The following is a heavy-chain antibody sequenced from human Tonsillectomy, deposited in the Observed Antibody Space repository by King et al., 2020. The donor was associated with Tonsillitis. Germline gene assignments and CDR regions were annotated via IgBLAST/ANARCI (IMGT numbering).Heavy chain of an antibody. V-gene: IGHV3-15*01. Sequence: EVQLVESGGDLVKPGGSLRLSCAASGFTFSNAWMSWVRQAPGKGPEWVGRIKSKTDGGTTNYAAPVKDRFTISRDDSKNTVYLQMNSLKTEDTAVYYWSPWASGVGGRGGQGTLVTVSS. CDR3: SPWASGVGGR. D-gene: IGHD3-10*01. CDR1: GFTFSNAW. CDR2: IKSKTDGGTT. J-gene: IGHJ4*02.